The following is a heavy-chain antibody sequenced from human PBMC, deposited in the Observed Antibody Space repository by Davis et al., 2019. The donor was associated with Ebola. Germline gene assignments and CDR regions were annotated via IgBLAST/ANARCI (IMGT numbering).Heavy chain of an antibody. J-gene: IGHJ4*02. D-gene: IGHD5-18*01. CDR1: GGSFSGYY. CDR2: INHSGST. V-gene: IGHV4-34*01. CDR3: ARDAYSYGKTIDY. Sequence: SETLSLTCAVYGGSFSGYYWSWIRQPPGKGLEWIGEINHSGSTNYNPSLKSRVTISVDTSKNQFSLKLSSVTAADTAVYYCARDAYSYGKTIDYWGQGTLVTVSS.